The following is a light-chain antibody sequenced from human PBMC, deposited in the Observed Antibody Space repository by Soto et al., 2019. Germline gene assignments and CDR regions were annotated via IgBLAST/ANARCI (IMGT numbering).Light chain of an antibody. J-gene: IGKJ4*01. CDR3: QQYGTSVLT. CDR1: QSVNNAY. CDR2: DAS. V-gene: IGKV3-20*01. Sequence: EIVLTQSPGTLSLSPGERATLSCRASQSVNNAYLAWYQQKPGQAPRLLIYDASKRATGIPDRFSGSGSGTDFTLTISRLEPEDFAVYYCQQYGTSVLTFVGGTKVAIK.